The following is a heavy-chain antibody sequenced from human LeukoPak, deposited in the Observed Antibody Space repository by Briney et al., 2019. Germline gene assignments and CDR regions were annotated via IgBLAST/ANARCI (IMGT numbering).Heavy chain of an antibody. CDR1: GFTVSSSNY. CDR3: AREISRFGI. J-gene: IGHJ4*02. Sequence: GGSLRLSCAASGFTVSSSNYMNWVRQAPGKGLEWVSGIYTGGTTYYADSVKGRFTISRDNPNNTLYLQMHSLRAEDTAVYYCAREISRFGIWGQGTLVTVSS. D-gene: IGHD3-16*01. V-gene: IGHV3-66*01. CDR2: IYTGGTT.